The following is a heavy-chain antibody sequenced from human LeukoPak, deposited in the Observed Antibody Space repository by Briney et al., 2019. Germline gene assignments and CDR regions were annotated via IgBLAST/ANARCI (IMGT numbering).Heavy chain of an antibody. D-gene: IGHD1-26*01. CDR3: ARAGSYYYVDY. Sequence: SETLSLTCTVSGDSISSYYWSWIRQPPGKGLEWIGYIYYSGSTNYNPSLKSRVTISLDTSKNQFSLKLSSVTAADTAVYYCARAGSYYYVDYWGRGTLVTVSS. J-gene: IGHJ4*02. V-gene: IGHV4-59*01. CDR1: GDSISSYY. CDR2: IYYSGST.